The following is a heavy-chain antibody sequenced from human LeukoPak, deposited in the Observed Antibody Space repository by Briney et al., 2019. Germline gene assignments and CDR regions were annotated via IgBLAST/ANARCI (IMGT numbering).Heavy chain of an antibody. CDR1: GYTFTGYY. J-gene: IGHJ5*02. V-gene: IGHV1-2*02. D-gene: IGHD2-2*01. Sequence: ASVKVSCKASGYTFTGYYMHWVRQAPGQGLEWMGWINPNSGGTNYAQKFQGRVTMTRDTSISTAYMELSRLRSDDTAVYYCARFVVVPAALVGFDPWGQGTLVTASS. CDR3: ARFVVVPAALVGFDP. CDR2: INPNSGGT.